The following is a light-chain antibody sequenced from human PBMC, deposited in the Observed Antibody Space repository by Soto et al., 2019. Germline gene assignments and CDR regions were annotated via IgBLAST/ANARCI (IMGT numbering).Light chain of an antibody. J-gene: IGKJ1*01. CDR3: QQYNSYWT. CDR2: DAS. V-gene: IGKV1-5*01. Sequence: DIQMTQSPSTLSASVGDRVTITCRASQSISSWLAWYQQIPGTAPKLLIYDASSLESGVPSRFSGSGSGTEFTLTSSSLQPDDFATYYSQQYNSYWTFGQGTKVEIK. CDR1: QSISSW.